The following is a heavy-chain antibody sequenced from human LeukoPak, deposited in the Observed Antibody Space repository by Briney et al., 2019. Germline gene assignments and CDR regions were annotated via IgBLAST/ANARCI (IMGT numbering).Heavy chain of an antibody. CDR2: VWYDGSNK. J-gene: IGHJ4*02. D-gene: IGHD1-26*01. CDR3: ARDRMEWEPDGPFDY. CDR1: GFTFSSYG. Sequence: GGSLRLSCAASGFTFSSYGMHWVRQAPGKGLEWVAVVWYDGSNKYYADSVKGRFTISRDNSKNTLYLQMNSLRAEDTAVYYCARDRMEWEPDGPFDYWGQGTLVTVSS. V-gene: IGHV3-33*01.